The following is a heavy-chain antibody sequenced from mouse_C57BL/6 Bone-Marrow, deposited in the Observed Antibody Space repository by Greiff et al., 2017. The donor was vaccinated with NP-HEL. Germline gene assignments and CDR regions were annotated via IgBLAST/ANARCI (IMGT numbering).Heavy chain of an antibody. CDR2: INPYNGGT. CDR3: ARSTGDYEDWFAY. D-gene: IGHD2-4*01. Sequence: EVQLQQSGPVLVKPGASVKMSCKASGYTFTDYYMNWVKQSHGKSLEWIGVINPYNGGTSYNQKFKGKATLTVDKSSSTAYMELNSLTSEDSAVYYCARSTGDYEDWFAYWGQGTLVTVSA. CDR1: GYTFTDYY. J-gene: IGHJ3*01. V-gene: IGHV1-19*01.